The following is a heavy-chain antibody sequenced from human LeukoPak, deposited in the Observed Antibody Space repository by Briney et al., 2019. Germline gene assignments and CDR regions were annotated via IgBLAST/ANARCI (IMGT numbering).Heavy chain of an antibody. D-gene: IGHD1-26*01. J-gene: IGHJ3*02. CDR3: ARAGRRGFGARRASAGPDDAFDI. Sequence: SETLSLTCTVSGGSISRYYWSWIRQHPGNGLEWIGYISYTGSTTYNSSLKSRVTISLDTSQNQFSLKLSSVTAADTAVYYCARAGRRGFGARRASAGPDDAFDIWGQGTMVTDSS. V-gene: IGHV4-59*12. CDR2: ISYTGST. CDR1: GGSISRYY.